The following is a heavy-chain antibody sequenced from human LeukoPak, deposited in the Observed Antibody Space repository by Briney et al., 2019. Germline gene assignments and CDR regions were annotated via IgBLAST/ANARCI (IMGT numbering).Heavy chain of an antibody. CDR1: GGSISSSTSY. Sequence: SETLSLTCTVSGGSISSSTSYWGWIRQPPGKGLGWIGTIYYGGSAFYAPSLASRVTIYVDTSKNQFSLKLSSVTAADTAVYYCGRSIGYCTGGSCSYGMDVWGQGTTVTVSS. J-gene: IGHJ6*02. V-gene: IGHV4-39*01. CDR3: GRSIGYCTGGSCSYGMDV. CDR2: IYYGGSA. D-gene: IGHD2-15*01.